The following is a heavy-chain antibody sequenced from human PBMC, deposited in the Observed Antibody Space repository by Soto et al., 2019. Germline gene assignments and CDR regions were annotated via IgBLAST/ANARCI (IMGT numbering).Heavy chain of an antibody. Sequence: ASVKVSCKASGYTFTSYGISWVRQAPGQGLEWMGWISAYNGNTNYAQKLQGRVTMTTDTSTSTAYMELRSLRSDDTAVYYCARFRDIVVVVAATGGHDAFDIWGQATMVTVSS. D-gene: IGHD2-15*01. J-gene: IGHJ3*02. V-gene: IGHV1-18*01. CDR3: ARFRDIVVVVAATGGHDAFDI. CDR1: GYTFTSYG. CDR2: ISAYNGNT.